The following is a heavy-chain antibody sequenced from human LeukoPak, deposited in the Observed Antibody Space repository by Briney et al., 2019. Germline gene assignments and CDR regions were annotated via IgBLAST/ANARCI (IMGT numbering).Heavy chain of an antibody. CDR2: ISYDGSNE. Sequence: GGSLRLSCAASGFTFSSNAMHWVRQAPGKGLEWVAVISYDGSNEYYADSVRGRFTISRDNSKNTLYLQMNSLRAEDTAVYYCAKDVTGYSSGWYGYWGQGTLVTVSS. CDR3: AKDVTGYSSGWYGY. CDR1: GFTFSSNA. J-gene: IGHJ4*02. D-gene: IGHD6-19*01. V-gene: IGHV3-30*04.